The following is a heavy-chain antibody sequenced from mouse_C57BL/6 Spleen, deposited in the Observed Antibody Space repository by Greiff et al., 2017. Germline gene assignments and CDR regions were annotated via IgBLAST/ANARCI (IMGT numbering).Heavy chain of an antibody. Sequence: QVQLQQPGAELVRPGSSVKLSCKASGYTFTSYWMHWVKQRPIQGLEWIGNIDPSDSETHYNQKFKDKATLTVDKSSSTAYMQLSSLTSEDSAVYYCARTRLGHEYYFDYWGQGTTLTVSS. D-gene: IGHD4-1*01. CDR2: IDPSDSET. CDR1: GYTFTSYW. V-gene: IGHV1-52*01. CDR3: ARTRLGHEYYFDY. J-gene: IGHJ2*01.